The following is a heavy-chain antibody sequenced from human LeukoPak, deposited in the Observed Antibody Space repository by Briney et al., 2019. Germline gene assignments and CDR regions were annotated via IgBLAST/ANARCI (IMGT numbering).Heavy chain of an antibody. V-gene: IGHV3-48*01. Sequence: PGGSLRLSCAASGFTFSSYSMNWVRQAPGKGLEWVSYISSSSSTIYYADSVKGRFTISRDNAKNSLYLQMNSLRAEDTAVYYCTSEMATIAGDYYYMDVWGKGTTVTISS. CDR2: ISSSSSTI. CDR1: GFTFSSYS. CDR3: TSEMATIAGDYYYMDV. D-gene: IGHD5-24*01. J-gene: IGHJ6*03.